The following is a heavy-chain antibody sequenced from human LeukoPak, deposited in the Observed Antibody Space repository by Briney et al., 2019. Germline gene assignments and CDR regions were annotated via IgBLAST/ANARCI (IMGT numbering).Heavy chain of an antibody. CDR2: IKSKTDGGTT. D-gene: IGHD3-22*01. Sequence: PGGSLRLSCAASGFTFNNYAMSWVRQAPGKGLEWVGRIKSKTDGGTTDYAAPVKGRFTISRDDSKNTLYLQMNSLKTEDTAVYYCTTAGTYYYDSSGYYYEGNFDYWGQGTLVTVSS. V-gene: IGHV3-15*01. CDR1: GFTFNNYA. CDR3: TTAGTYYYDSSGYYYEGNFDY. J-gene: IGHJ4*02.